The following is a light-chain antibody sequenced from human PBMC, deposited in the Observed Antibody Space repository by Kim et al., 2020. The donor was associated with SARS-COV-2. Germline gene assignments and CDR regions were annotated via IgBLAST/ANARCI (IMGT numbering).Light chain of an antibody. CDR3: ASWDDSLV. CDR2: RNN. CDR1: SPNIGSDY. V-gene: IGLV1-47*01. Sequence: GAPGQRVTISCSGSSPNIGSDYVYWYQQRPGTAPKLLIYRNNQRPSGVPDRFSGSKSGTSASLAISGLRSEDEADYYCASWDDSLVFGGGTKVTVL. J-gene: IGLJ2*01.